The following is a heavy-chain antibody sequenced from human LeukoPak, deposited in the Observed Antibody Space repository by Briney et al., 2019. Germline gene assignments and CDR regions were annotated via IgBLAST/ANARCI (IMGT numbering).Heavy chain of an antibody. CDR2: IYYSGST. CDR1: GGSISNYY. J-gene: IGHJ4*02. V-gene: IGHV4-59*08. D-gene: IGHD1-26*01. Sequence: SETLSLTCTVSGGSISNYYWSWIRQPPGKGLEWIGYIYYSGSTNYNPSLKSRVTISVDTSKNQFSLKLSSVTAADTAVYYCARHPLSGRLFDYWGQGTLVTVSS. CDR3: ARHPLSGRLFDY.